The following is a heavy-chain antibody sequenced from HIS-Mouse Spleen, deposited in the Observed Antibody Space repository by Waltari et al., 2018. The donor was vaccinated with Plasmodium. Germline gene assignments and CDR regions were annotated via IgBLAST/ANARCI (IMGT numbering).Heavy chain of an antibody. CDR3: ARLVVVASKDSY. Sequence: QVQLQQWGAGLLKPSETLSLTCAVYGGSFSGYYWSWIRQPPGKGLEWIGEINHSGSTNDNPFLKSRVTISVDTSKNQFSLKLSSVTAADTAVYYCARLVVVASKDSYWGQGTLVTVSS. CDR2: INHSGST. J-gene: IGHJ4*02. D-gene: IGHD2-15*01. CDR1: GGSFSGYY. V-gene: IGHV4-34*01.